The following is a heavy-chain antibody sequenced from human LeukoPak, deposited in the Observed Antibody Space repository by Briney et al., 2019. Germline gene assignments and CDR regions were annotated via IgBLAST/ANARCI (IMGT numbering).Heavy chain of an antibody. J-gene: IGHJ4*02. Sequence: SETLSLSCTVSGGSISSSSYYWGWIRQPPGKGLEWIGSIYYSGSTYYNPSLKSRVTISVDTSKNQFSLKLSSVTAADTAVYYCARRRGYYFDYWGQGTLVTVSS. CDR3: ARRRGYYFDY. V-gene: IGHV4-39*01. CDR1: GGSISSSSYY. CDR2: IYYSGST. D-gene: IGHD3-10*01.